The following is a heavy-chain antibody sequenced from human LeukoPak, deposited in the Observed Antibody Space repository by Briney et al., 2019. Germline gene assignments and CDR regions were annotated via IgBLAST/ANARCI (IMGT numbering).Heavy chain of an antibody. Sequence: ASVKVSCKASGYTFIDYYLFWVRQAPGQGLEWMGWINPNDGGTNYAQNFQGRVTMTRDTSINTVYMELSGLRFNDTAVYFCARGTYGSETYRWFDPWGHGTLVTVSS. CDR2: INPNDGGT. J-gene: IGHJ5*02. CDR1: GYTFIDYY. CDR3: ARGTYGSETYRWFDP. V-gene: IGHV1-2*02. D-gene: IGHD3-10*01.